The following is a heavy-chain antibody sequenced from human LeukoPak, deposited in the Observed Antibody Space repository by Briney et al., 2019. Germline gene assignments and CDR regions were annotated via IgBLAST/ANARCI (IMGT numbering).Heavy chain of an antibody. J-gene: IGHJ4*02. CDR2: IIPILGIA. CDR3: AREGLGYCSGGSCYSDY. Sequence: SVKVSRKASGYTFTSYAISWVRQAPGQGLEWMGRIIPILGIANYAQKFQGRVTITADKSTSTAYMELSSLRSEDTAVYYCAREGLGYCSGGSCYSDYWGQGTLVTVSS. CDR1: GYTFTSYA. V-gene: IGHV1-69*04. D-gene: IGHD2-15*01.